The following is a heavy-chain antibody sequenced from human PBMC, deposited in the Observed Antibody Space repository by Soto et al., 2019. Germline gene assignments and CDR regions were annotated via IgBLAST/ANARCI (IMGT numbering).Heavy chain of an antibody. CDR2: ISSSGSTI. Sequence: GGSLRLSCAASGFTFSSYEMNWVRQAPGKGLEWVSYISSSGSTIYYADSVKGRFTISRDNAKNSLYLQMNSLRAEDTAVYYCARYDSSGYYHPWAFDIWGQGTMVTVSS. CDR3: ARYDSSGYYHPWAFDI. V-gene: IGHV3-48*03. J-gene: IGHJ3*02. CDR1: GFTFSSYE. D-gene: IGHD3-22*01.